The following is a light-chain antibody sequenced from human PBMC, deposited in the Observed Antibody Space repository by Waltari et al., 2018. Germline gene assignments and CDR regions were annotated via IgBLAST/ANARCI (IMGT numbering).Light chain of an antibody. Sequence: EIVMTQSPATLSVSPGERATLSCRASQSVSSHLPCDQHRPGQAPRLLISGASTRATGIPARFSGSGSGTEFTLTISILQSEDFAVYYCQQYNDWPRTFGQGTRVEVK. CDR3: QQYNDWPRT. CDR2: GAS. CDR1: QSVSSH. V-gene: IGKV3-15*01. J-gene: IGKJ1*01.